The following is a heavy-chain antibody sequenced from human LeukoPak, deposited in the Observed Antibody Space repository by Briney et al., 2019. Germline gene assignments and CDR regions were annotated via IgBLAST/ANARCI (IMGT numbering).Heavy chain of an antibody. J-gene: IGHJ2*01. V-gene: IGHV3-21*01. CDR2: ISSSSSYI. CDR3: AREGRRLRFRYFDL. Sequence: GGSLRLSCAASGFTFSSYSMNWVRQAPGKGLEWVSSISSSSSYIYYADSVKGRFTISRDNAKNSLYLQMNSLRAGDTAAYYCAREGRRLRFRYFDLWGRGTLVTVSS. CDR1: GFTFSSYS. D-gene: IGHD5-12*01.